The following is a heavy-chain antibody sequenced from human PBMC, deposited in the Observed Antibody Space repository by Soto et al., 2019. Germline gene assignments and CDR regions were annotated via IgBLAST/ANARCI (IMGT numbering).Heavy chain of an antibody. Sequence: SVKVSCKASGGTFSSYAISWVRQAPGQGLEWMGGIIPIFGTANYAQKFQGRVTITADESTSTAYMELSSLRSEDTAVYYCARGPPYTYYYDSSGYYYYFDYWGQGTLVTVSS. CDR2: IIPIFGTA. D-gene: IGHD3-22*01. CDR1: GGTFSSYA. J-gene: IGHJ4*02. CDR3: ARGPPYTYYYDSSGYYYYFDY. V-gene: IGHV1-69*13.